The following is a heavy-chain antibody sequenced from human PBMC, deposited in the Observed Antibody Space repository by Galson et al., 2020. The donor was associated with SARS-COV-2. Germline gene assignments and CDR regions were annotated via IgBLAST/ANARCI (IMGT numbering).Heavy chain of an antibody. CDR2: ISSSGSTI. CDR1: GFTFSDYY. V-gene: IGHV3-11*01. J-gene: IGHJ4*02. CDR3: ARDLQAAAATWAY. D-gene: IGHD6-13*01. Sequence: GGSLRLSCAASGFTFSDYYMSWIRQAPGKGLEWVSYISSSGSTIYYADSVKGRFTISRDNAKNSLYLQMNSLRAEDTAVYYCARDLQAAAATWAYWGQGTLVTVSS.